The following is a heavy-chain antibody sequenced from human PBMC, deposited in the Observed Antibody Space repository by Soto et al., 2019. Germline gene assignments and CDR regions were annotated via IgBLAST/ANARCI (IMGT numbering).Heavy chain of an antibody. V-gene: IGHV4-39*01. CDR3: ARHEDGYETKGSLEY. J-gene: IGHJ4*02. Sequence: PSETLSLTCTVSGVSISSSSYYCGWIRQPPGKGLEWIGSIYYSGSTYYNPSLKSRVTISVDTSKNQFSLKLSSVTAADTAVYYCARHEDGYETKGSLEYWGQGTLVIVSS. CDR2: IYYSGST. CDR1: GVSISSSSYY. D-gene: IGHD5-12*01.